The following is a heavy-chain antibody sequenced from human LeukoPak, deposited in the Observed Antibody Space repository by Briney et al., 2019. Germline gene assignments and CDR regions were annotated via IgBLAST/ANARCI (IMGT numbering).Heavy chain of an antibody. CDR2: IYYSGST. V-gene: IGHV4-39*01. CDR3: ARQRAVAGPDY. D-gene: IGHD6-19*01. Sequence: SETLSLTCTVSGGSISSSSYYWGWIRQPPGKGLEWIGSIYYSGSTYYNPSLKSRVTISVDTSKNQFSLKLSPVTAADTAVYYCARQRAVAGPDYWGQGTLVTVSS. J-gene: IGHJ4*02. CDR1: GGSISSSSYY.